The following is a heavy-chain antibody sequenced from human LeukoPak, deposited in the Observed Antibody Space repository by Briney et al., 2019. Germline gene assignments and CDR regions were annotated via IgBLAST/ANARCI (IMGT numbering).Heavy chain of an antibody. D-gene: IGHD5-24*01. V-gene: IGHV4-59*01. Sequence: SETLSLTCTVSGGSISSYYWSWIRQSPGKGLEWIGYIYYSGITNYSPSLKSRVTISIDTSKNQFSLKLSSVTAADTAVYYCARFLTIIDYWSQGTLVTVSS. CDR2: IYYSGIT. J-gene: IGHJ4*02. CDR1: GGSISSYY. CDR3: ARFLTIIDY.